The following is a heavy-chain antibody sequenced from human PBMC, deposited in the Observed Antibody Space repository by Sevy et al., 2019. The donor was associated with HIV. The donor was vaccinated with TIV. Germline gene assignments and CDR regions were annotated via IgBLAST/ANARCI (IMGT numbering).Heavy chain of an antibody. CDR2: ISYDGSNK. V-gene: IGHV3-30-3*01. CDR1: GFTFSSYA. J-gene: IGHJ3*02. D-gene: IGHD3-22*01. CDR3: ARGGTMIVVVLDAFDI. Sequence: GGSLRLSCAASGFTFSSYAMHWVRQAPGKGLEWVVVISYDGSNKYYADSVKGRFTISRDNSKNTLYLQMNSLRAEDTAVYYCARGGTMIVVVLDAFDIWGQGTMVTVSS.